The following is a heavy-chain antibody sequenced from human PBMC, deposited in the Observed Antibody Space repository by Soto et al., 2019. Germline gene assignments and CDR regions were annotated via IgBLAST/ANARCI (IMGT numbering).Heavy chain of an antibody. D-gene: IGHD5-18*01. CDR2: IYHSGST. CDR3: ARVLRGYRNAIALNWFDP. Sequence: SETLSLTCAVSGGSSSSGGYSWSWIRQPPGKGLEWIGYIYHSGSTYYNPSLKSRVTISVDTSKNQFSLKLSSVTAADTAVYYCARVLRGYRNAIALNWFDPWGQGTLVTVSS. J-gene: IGHJ5*02. CDR1: GGSSSSGGYS. V-gene: IGHV4-30-2*01.